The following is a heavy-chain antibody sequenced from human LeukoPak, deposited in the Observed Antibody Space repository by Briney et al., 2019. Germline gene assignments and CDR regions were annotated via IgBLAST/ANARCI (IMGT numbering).Heavy chain of an antibody. Sequence: GGSLRLSCAASGFTFDDHGMSWVRQAPGKGLEWVSGINWNGGSTGYADSVKGRFTISRDNAKNSLYLQMNSLRAEDTALYYCARDVAVAGANNWFDPWGQGTLVTVSS. CDR2: INWNGGST. V-gene: IGHV3-20*04. CDR1: GFTFDDHG. J-gene: IGHJ5*02. D-gene: IGHD6-19*01. CDR3: ARDVAVAGANNWFDP.